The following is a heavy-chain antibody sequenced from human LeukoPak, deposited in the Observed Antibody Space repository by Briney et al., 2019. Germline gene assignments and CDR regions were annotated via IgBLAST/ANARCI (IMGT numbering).Heavy chain of an antibody. CDR1: GFTFSNAW. J-gene: IGHJ4*02. CDR3: AKDRFVVVDYFDY. CDR2: ISGSGGST. D-gene: IGHD2-2*01. Sequence: GGSLRLSCAASGFTFSNAWMSWVRQAPGKGLEWVSAISGSGGSTYYADSVKGRFTISRDNSKNTLYLQMNSLRAEDTAVYYCAKDRFVVVDYFDYWGQGTLVTVSS. V-gene: IGHV3-23*01.